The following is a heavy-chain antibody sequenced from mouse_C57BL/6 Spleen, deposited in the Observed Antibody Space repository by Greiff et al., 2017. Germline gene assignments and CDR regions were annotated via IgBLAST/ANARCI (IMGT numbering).Heavy chain of an antibody. J-gene: IGHJ2*01. CDR2: IDPSDSET. CDR1: GYTFTSYW. Sequence: VQLQQPGAELVRPGSSVKLSCKASGYTFTSYWMHWVKQRPIQGLEWIGNIDPSDSETHYNQKFKDKATLTVDKSASTAYMQLSSLTSEDSAVYSWARDNYGYDGDFDYWGQGTTLTVSS. V-gene: IGHV1-52*01. D-gene: IGHD2-2*01. CDR3: ARDNYGYDGDFDY.